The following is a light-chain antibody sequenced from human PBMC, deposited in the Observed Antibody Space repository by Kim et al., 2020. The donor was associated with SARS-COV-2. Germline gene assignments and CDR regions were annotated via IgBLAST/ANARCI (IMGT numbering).Light chain of an antibody. Sequence: GQSVTISCTGTSSDVGGYNSVSWYQQHPGKAPKLMIYEVSERPSGVPDRFSASKSVNTASLTVSGLQAEDEADYYCSSYAGSNNLVFGGGTQLTVL. CDR2: EVS. CDR3: SSYAGSNNLV. V-gene: IGLV2-8*01. J-gene: IGLJ3*02. CDR1: SSDVGGYNS.